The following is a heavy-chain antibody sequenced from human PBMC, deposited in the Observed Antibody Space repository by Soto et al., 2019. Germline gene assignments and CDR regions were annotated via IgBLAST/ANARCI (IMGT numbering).Heavy chain of an antibody. CDR2: FDPEDGET. CDR3: ATVLVRGVAGRYYYYGMDV. CDR1: GYTLTELS. Sequence: QVQLVQSGAEVKKPGASVKVSCKVSGYTLTELSMHWVRQAPGKGLAWMGGFDPEDGETIYAQKFQGRVTMTEDTSTDTAYMELSSLRSEDTAVYYCATVLVRGVAGRYYYYGMDVWGQGTTVTVSS. V-gene: IGHV1-24*01. D-gene: IGHD3-10*02. J-gene: IGHJ6*02.